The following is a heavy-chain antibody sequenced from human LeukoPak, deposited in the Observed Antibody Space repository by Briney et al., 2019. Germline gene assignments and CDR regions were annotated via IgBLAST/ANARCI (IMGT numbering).Heavy chain of an antibody. J-gene: IGHJ4*02. CDR2: TNSDGSSI. CDR3: ARASSTSCYY. V-gene: IGHV3-74*01. Sequence: GGSLRLSCAASGFTFSSYWMHWVRQAPGKGLVWVSRTNSDGSSINYADSVKGRFTISRDNAKNTLYLQMNSLRVEDTAVYYCARASSTSCYYWGQGTLVTVSS. D-gene: IGHD2-2*01. CDR1: GFTFSSYW.